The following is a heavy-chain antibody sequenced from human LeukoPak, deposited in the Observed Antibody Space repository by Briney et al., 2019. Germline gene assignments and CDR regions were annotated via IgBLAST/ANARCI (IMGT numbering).Heavy chain of an antibody. J-gene: IGHJ4*02. D-gene: IGHD6-19*01. V-gene: IGHV3-9*01. CDR2: ISWNSGRI. Sequence: GGSLRLSCAASGFTFDDYAMHWVRQAPGKGLEWVSTISWNSGRIGYADSVKGRFTISRDNAKNSLYLQMNSLRAEDTALYYCAKDIDPSDWPTPGYWGQGTLVTVSS. CDR3: AKDIDPSDWPTPGY. CDR1: GFTFDDYA.